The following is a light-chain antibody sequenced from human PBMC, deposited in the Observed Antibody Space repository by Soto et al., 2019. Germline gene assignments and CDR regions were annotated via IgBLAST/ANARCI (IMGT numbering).Light chain of an antibody. Sequence: QAVVTQEPSLTVSPGGTVTLTCASSAGAVTTGNYPIWIQQKPVQAPRELIYSTNNKHTWTPARFSGSLRGGKAALTLSGVLPEDEADYSCVLYYGGIQSILGVGTKLTLL. CDR1: AGAVTTGNY. CDR3: VLYYGGIQSI. V-gene: IGLV7-43*01. J-gene: IGLJ2*01. CDR2: STN.